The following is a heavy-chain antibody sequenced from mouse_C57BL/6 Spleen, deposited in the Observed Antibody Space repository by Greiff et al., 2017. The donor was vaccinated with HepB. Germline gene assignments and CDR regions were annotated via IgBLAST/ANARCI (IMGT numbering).Heavy chain of an antibody. D-gene: IGHD1-1*02. CDR3: ARSGGSKPYWYFDV. J-gene: IGHJ1*03. V-gene: IGHV1-47*01. CDR2: FHPYNDDT. CDR1: GYTFTTYP. Sequence: VKLQESGAELVKPGASVKMSCKASGYTFTTYPIEWMKQNHGKSLEWIGNFHPYNDDTKYNEKFKGKATLTVEKSSSTVYLELSRLTSDDSAVYYCARSGGSKPYWYFDVWGTGTTVTVSS.